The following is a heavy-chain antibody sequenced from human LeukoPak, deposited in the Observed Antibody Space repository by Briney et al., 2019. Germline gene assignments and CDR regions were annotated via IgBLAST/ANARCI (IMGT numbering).Heavy chain of an antibody. Sequence: SETLSLTCTVSGDSISSETYHWGWIRQPPGKGLQWIGSIFYAGSTYYNPYLRSRVSISVDTSKDQFSLKLFPVTAADTAVYYCARSGWPMGGFDPWGQGILVTVSS. J-gene: IGHJ5*02. D-gene: IGHD3-10*01. V-gene: IGHV4-39*01. CDR3: ARSGWPMGGFDP. CDR2: IFYAGST. CDR1: GDSISSETYH.